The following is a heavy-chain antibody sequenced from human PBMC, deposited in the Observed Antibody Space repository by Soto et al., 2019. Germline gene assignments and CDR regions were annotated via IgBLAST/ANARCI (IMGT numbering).Heavy chain of an antibody. V-gene: IGHV1-69*14. CDR3: ARSITGTVSYYDGMDV. CDR1: GGTFSSYA. Sequence: QVQLVQSGAEVKKPGSSVKVSCKASGGTFSSYAISWVRQAPGQGLEWMGGIIPIFGTANYAQKFQGRVTSTSDKSTSTAYMELSSLRSEDTAVYYCARSITGTVSYYDGMDVWGQGTTVTVSS. CDR2: IIPIFGTA. J-gene: IGHJ6*02. D-gene: IGHD1-20*01.